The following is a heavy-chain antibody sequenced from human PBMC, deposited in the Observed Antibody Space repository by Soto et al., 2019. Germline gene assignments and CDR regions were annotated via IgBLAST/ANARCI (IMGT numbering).Heavy chain of an antibody. CDR1: GGTFSSYA. D-gene: IGHD2-2*01. J-gene: IGHJ6*02. CDR2: IIPIFGTA. V-gene: IGHV1-69*05. Sequence: QVQLVQSGAEVKKPGSSVKVSCKASGGTFSSYAISWVRQAPGQGLEWMGGIIPIFGTANYAQKFQGRGTXAXDXSTXTVYMELSSLRSEDTAVYYCARHVPAAGYYYGMDVWGQGTTVTVSS. CDR3: ARHVPAAGYYYGMDV.